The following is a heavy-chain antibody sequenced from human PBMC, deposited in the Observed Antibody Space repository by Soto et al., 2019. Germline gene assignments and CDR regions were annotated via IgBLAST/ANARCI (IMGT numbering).Heavy chain of an antibody. J-gene: IGHJ1*01. D-gene: IGHD3-9*01. CDR2: ISGGGGST. CDR1: GFTFSSYA. CDR3: AKDGDILSGYPEYFQH. Sequence: GGSLRLSCAASGFTFSSYAMSWVSQTPGKGLECVSSISGGGGSTYYADSVKGRFTISRDNSKNTLYLQMNSLRAEDTAVYYCAKDGDILSGYPEYFQHWGQGTLVTVSS. V-gene: IGHV3-23*01.